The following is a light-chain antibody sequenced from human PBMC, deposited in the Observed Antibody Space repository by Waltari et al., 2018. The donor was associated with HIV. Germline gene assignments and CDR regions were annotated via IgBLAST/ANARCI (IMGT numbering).Light chain of an antibody. CDR1: SYTICNNF. CDR2: DTK. Sequence: QSVLTQPPSVSAAPGQKVTISFSGSSYTICNNFVSWYQQLPATAPKLLIYDTKKRPSGIPDRFSASTSGTSATLAITGLRTGDGAVYYCGTWENNLSAFWVFGGGTKVTVL. V-gene: IGLV1-51*01. J-gene: IGLJ3*02. CDR3: GTWENNLSAFWV.